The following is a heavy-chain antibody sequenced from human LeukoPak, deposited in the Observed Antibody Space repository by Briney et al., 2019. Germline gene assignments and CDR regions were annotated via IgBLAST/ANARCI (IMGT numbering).Heavy chain of an antibody. CDR3: VKDKYPVVVAATLDY. CDR1: GFTFSNYA. V-gene: IGHV3-64D*09. D-gene: IGHD2-15*01. Sequence: GGSLRLSCSASGFTFSNYAMHWVRQAPGKGLEYVSDISSDGGITYYADSVKGRFTVSRDNSKNMLYLQMNSLRAEDTAVYYCVKDKYPVVVAATLDYWGQGILVTVSS. J-gene: IGHJ4*02. CDR2: ISSDGGIT.